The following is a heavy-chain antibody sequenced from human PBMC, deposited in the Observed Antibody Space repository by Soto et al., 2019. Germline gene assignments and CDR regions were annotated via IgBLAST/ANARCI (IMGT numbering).Heavy chain of an antibody. CDR2: IYHSGST. D-gene: IGHD3-10*01. CDR3: AVMFRGTNWFDP. J-gene: IGHJ5*02. V-gene: IGHV4-30-2*01. Sequence: QVQLQESGSGLVKPSQTLSLTCAVSGASISSGGDSWTWIRQPPGKGLEWIGYIYHSGSTYYNPSLKSRVTFSLDRSKNQFSLKLSSVTAADTAVYYCAVMFRGTNWFDPWGQGTLVTVSS. CDR1: GASISSGGDS.